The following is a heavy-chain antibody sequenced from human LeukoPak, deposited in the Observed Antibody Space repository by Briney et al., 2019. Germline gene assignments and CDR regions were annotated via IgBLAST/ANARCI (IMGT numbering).Heavy chain of an antibody. CDR3: ARAQYSSGWYHAFDI. D-gene: IGHD6-19*01. Sequence: PGESLRLSCAASGFTFSDYYMSWIRQAPGKGLEWVSYISSSGSTIYYADSVKGRFTISRDNAKNSLYLQMNSLRAEDTAVYYCARAQYSSGWYHAFDIWGQGTMVTVSS. CDR1: GFTFSDYY. J-gene: IGHJ3*02. CDR2: ISSSGSTI. V-gene: IGHV3-11*01.